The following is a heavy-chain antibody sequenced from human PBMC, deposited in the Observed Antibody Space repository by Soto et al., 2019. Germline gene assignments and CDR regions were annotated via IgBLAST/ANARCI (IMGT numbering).Heavy chain of an antibody. Sequence: SETLSLTCTVSGGSISSYYWSWIRQPPGKGLEWIGYIYYSGSTNYNPSLKSRVTISVDTSKNQFSLKLSSVTAADTAVYYCARHGNYGAYNWFDPWGQGTLVTVSS. CDR3: ARHGNYGAYNWFDP. J-gene: IGHJ5*02. D-gene: IGHD4-4*01. CDR1: GGSISSYY. V-gene: IGHV4-59*08. CDR2: IYYSGST.